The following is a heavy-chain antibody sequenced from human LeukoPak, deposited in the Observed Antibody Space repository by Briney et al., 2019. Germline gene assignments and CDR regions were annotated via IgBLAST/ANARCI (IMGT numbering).Heavy chain of an antibody. J-gene: IGHJ6*02. D-gene: IGHD2-15*01. CDR2: IWYEGSNK. CDR3: ARDRDCSGGSCYHTYGMDV. CDR1: GFTFSSYG. V-gene: IGHV3-33*01. Sequence: PGRSLRLSCAASGFTFSSYGMHWVRQAPGKGLGWVAFIWYEGSNKYYADSGKGRFTISRDNSKDTLYLQMNSLRAEDTAVYYCARDRDCSGGSCYHTYGMDVWGQGTTVTVSS.